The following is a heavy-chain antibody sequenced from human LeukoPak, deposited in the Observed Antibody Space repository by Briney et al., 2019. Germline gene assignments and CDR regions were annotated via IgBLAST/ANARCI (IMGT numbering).Heavy chain of an antibody. CDR3: ARDRAWFGDVEGFDY. CDR1: GYTFTGYY. J-gene: IGHJ4*02. Sequence: ASVKVSCKASGYTFTGYYMHWVRQAPGQGLEWMGWINPNSGGTNYAQKFQGRVTMTRDTSISTAYMELSRLRSDDTAVYYCARDRAWFGDVEGFDYWGQGTLVTVSS. D-gene: IGHD3-10*01. V-gene: IGHV1-2*02. CDR2: INPNSGGT.